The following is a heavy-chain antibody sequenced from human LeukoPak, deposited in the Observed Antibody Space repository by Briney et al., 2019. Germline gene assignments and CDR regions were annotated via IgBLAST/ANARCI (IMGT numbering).Heavy chain of an antibody. CDR1: GGSFSGYY. D-gene: IGHD1-14*01. J-gene: IGHJ4*02. V-gene: IGHV4-34*01. CDR2: INHSGST. Sequence: PSETLSLTCAVYGGSFSGYYWSWIRQPPGKGLEWIGEINHSGSTNYNPSLKSRVTISVDTSKNQFSLKLSSVTAADTAVYYCAESRSLSPGHFDYWGQGTLVTVSS. CDR3: AESRSLSPGHFDY.